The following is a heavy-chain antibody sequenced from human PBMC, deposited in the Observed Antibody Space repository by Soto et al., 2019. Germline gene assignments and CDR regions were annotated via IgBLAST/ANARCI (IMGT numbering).Heavy chain of an antibody. Sequence: HGESLKISCKGSGYSFTSYWIGWVRQMPGKGLEWMGIIYPGDSDTRYSPSFQGQVTISADKSISTAYLQWSSLKASDTAMYYCARSILHGDYSRWGYYYYMDVWGKGTTVTVSS. J-gene: IGHJ6*03. CDR3: ARSILHGDYSRWGYYYYMDV. CDR2: IYPGDSDT. D-gene: IGHD4-17*01. V-gene: IGHV5-51*01. CDR1: GYSFTSYW.